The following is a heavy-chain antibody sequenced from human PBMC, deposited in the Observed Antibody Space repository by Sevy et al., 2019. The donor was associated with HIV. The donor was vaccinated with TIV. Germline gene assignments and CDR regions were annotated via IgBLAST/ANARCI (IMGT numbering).Heavy chain of an antibody. Sequence: SETLSLTCTVSGGSISSSSYYWGWIRQPPGKGLEWIGSIYYSGSTDYNPSLKSRFTISVDTSKNQFSLKLSSVTAADTAVYYCARRDIVVVVAATVFAFDNWGQWTMVTVSS. V-gene: IGHV4-39*01. J-gene: IGHJ3*02. CDR1: GGSISSSSYY. CDR3: ARRDIVVVVAATVFAFDN. CDR2: IYYSGST. D-gene: IGHD2-15*01.